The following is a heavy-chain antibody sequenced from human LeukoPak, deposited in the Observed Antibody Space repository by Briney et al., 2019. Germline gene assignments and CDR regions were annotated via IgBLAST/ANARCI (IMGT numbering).Heavy chain of an antibody. V-gene: IGHV3-21*01. Sequence: GGSLRLCCAASGFTFSSYSMNWVRQAPGKGLEWVSSISSSSSYIYYADSVKGRFTISRDNAKNSLYLQMNSLRAEDTAVYYCASGVSSTSCYVDYWGQGTLVTVSS. J-gene: IGHJ4*02. CDR2: ISSSSSYI. CDR1: GFTFSSYS. CDR3: ASGVSSTSCYVDY. D-gene: IGHD2-2*01.